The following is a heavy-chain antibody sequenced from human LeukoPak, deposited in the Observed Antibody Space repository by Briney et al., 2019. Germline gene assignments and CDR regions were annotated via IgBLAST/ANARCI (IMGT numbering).Heavy chain of an antibody. J-gene: IGHJ4*02. CDR1: GFSFRNYW. Sequence: GGSLRLSCVASGFSFRNYWMSWVRQAPATGLEWVANIKEDGSKKNHLESVKGRFTISRDNAKNFLYLQMNSLRVEDTALYYCARDGDGRGEDFDYWGQGTLVTVSS. D-gene: IGHD4-17*01. CDR3: ARDGDGRGEDFDY. CDR2: IKEDGSKK. V-gene: IGHV3-7*01.